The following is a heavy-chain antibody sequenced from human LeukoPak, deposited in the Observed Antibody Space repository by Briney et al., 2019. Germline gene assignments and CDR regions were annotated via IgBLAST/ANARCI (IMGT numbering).Heavy chain of an antibody. Sequence: SVKVSCKASGGTFSSYAISWVRQAPGQGLEWMGGIIPIFGTANYAQKFQGRVTITADESTSTAYMELSSLRSEDTAVYYCARASISRYDILTGYLNWFDPWGQGTLVTVSS. CDR1: GGTFSSYA. CDR3: ARASISRYDILTGYLNWFDP. J-gene: IGHJ5*02. D-gene: IGHD3-9*01. CDR2: IIPIFGTA. V-gene: IGHV1-69*13.